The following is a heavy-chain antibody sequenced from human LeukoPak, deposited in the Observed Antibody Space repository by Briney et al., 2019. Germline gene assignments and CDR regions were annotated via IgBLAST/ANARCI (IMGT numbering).Heavy chain of an antibody. CDR2: IKQDGSEK. J-gene: IGHJ4*02. Sequence: GGSLRLSCAASGFTFSSYWMSWVRQAPGKGLEWVANIKQDGSEKYYVDSVKGRFTISRDNSKNTLYLQMNSLRAEDTAVYYCANGDREAFDYWGQGTLVTVSS. CDR1: GFTFSSYW. V-gene: IGHV3-7*03. D-gene: IGHD1-14*01. CDR3: ANGDREAFDY.